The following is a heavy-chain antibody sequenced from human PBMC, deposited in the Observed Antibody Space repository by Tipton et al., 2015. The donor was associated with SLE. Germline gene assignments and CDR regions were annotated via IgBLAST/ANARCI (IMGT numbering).Heavy chain of an antibody. CDR1: GGSISRSSHY. J-gene: IGHJ5*02. Sequence: TLSLTCTVSGGSISRSSHYWGWIRQPPGKGLEWIGSIYYSGRTYYNSSLKSRVTISVDTSKNQFSLKLSSVTDADTAVYYRAREGRSQGWLDPWGQGTLPTVSS. D-gene: IGHD4-17*01. V-gene: IGHV4-39*07. CDR2: IYYSGRT. CDR3: AREGRSQGWLDP.